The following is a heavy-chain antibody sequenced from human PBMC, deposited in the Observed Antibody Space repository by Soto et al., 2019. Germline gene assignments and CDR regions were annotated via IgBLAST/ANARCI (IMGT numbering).Heavy chain of an antibody. CDR2: ISGSDGKT. V-gene: IGHV3-23*01. J-gene: IGHJ4*02. CDR3: ARWSYLDY. D-gene: IGHD3-3*01. CDR1: GFSFGSYA. Sequence: GGSLRLSCAAPGFSFGSYALSWVRQAPGKGLEWVSTISGSDGKTFYADSVKGRFSISRDTSQSTLYLQMNSLRADDMAMYYCARWSYLDYWGQGTRVTVSS.